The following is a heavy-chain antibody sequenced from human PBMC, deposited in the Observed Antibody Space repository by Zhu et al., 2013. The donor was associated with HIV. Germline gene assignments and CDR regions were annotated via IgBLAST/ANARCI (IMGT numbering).Heavy chain of an antibody. CDR1: GYTFTDYY. CDR2: VSGDS. J-gene: IGHJ4*02. CDR3: ARGGIAVAGTTDY. Sequence: HVQLLQSGDEVKKPGASVKVSCKASGYTFTDYYIHWVRQAPGQGLEWMGWVSGDSKSAQKFQGRLTMTRDTSINTYYMELSSLTSDDTATYYCARGGIAVAGTTDYWGQGTLATVSS. D-gene: IGHD6-19*01. V-gene: IGHV1-2*02.